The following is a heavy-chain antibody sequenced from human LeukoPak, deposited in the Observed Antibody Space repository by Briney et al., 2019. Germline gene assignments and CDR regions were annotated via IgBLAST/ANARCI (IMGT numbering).Heavy chain of an antibody. CDR1: GFSLSTSGVG. Sequence: SGPTLVKPTQTLTLTCTFSGFSLSTSGVGVGWIRQPPGKALEWLALIYWDDDKRYSPSLKSRLTITKDTSKNQVVLTMTNIDPVDTATYYCAHPAGNCSSTCCSFGWFDPWGQGTLVTVSS. D-gene: IGHD2-2*01. CDR2: IYWDDDK. J-gene: IGHJ5*02. V-gene: IGHV2-5*02. CDR3: AHPAGNCSSTCCSFGWFDP.